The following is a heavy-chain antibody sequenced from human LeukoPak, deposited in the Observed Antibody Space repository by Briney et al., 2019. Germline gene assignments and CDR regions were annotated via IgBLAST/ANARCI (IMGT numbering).Heavy chain of an antibody. Sequence: SETLSLTCTVYGGSLSGYYWSWIRQPPGKGLEWIGYIYYSGSINYNSSLKSRVSISVDTSRNQFSLKLSSMTAADTAVYYCVRNTLGHYDAFDIWGQGTMVSVSS. CDR2: IYYSGSI. CDR1: GGSLSGYY. D-gene: IGHD1/OR15-1a*01. J-gene: IGHJ3*02. CDR3: VRNTLGHYDAFDI. V-gene: IGHV4-59*01.